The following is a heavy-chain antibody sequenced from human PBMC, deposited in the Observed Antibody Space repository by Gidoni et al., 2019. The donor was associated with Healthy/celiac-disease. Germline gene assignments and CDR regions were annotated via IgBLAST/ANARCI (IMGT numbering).Heavy chain of an antibody. CDR2: IYYSGST. CDR1: GGSISSYY. Sequence: QVQLQESGPGLVKPSETLSLTCTVSGGSISSYYWSWIRQPPGKGLEWIGYIYYSGSTNYNPSLKSRVTISVDTSKNQFSLKLSSVTAADTAVYYCARHETDSYDDYYYYYMDVWGKGTTVTVSS. J-gene: IGHJ6*03. D-gene: IGHD5-12*01. V-gene: IGHV4-59*08. CDR3: ARHETDSYDDYYYYYMDV.